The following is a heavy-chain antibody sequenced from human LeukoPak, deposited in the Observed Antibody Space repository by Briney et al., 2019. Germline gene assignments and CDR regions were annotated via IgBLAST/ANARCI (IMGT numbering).Heavy chain of an antibody. D-gene: IGHD3-9*01. Sequence: ASVKVSCKASGYTFTSCGISWVRQAPGQGLEWMGWISAYNGNTNYAQKLQGRVTMTTDTSTSTAYMELRSLRSDDTAVYYCARVPPLVLRYFDWLSYFDYWGQGTLVTVSS. CDR3: ARVPPLVLRYFDWLSYFDY. CDR2: ISAYNGNT. V-gene: IGHV1-18*04. CDR1: GYTFTSCG. J-gene: IGHJ4*02.